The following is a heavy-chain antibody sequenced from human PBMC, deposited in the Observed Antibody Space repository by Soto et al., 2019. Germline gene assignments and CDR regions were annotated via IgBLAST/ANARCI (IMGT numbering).Heavy chain of an antibody. V-gene: IGHV4-39*01. CDR1: GGSITSSSYY. CDR2: IYYSGST. D-gene: IGHD1-26*01. J-gene: IGHJ5*02. Sequence: SETLSLTCTVSGGSITSSSYYWGWIRQPPGKGLEWIGSIYYSGSTYYNPSLKSRVTISVDTSKNQFSLKLSSVTAADTAVYYCATQEVGGSYVYTFDPWGQGTLVTV. CDR3: ATQEVGGSYVYTFDP.